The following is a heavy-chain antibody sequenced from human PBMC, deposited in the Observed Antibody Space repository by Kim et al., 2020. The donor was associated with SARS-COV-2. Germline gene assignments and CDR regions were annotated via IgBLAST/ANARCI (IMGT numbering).Heavy chain of an antibody. V-gene: IGHV3-48*02. CDR1: GFTFSSYS. CDR3: AVNDAFDI. Sequence: GGSLRLSCAASGFTFSSYSMNWVRQAPGKGLEWVSYISSSSTIYYADSVKGRFTISRDNAKNSLYLQMNSLRDEDTAVYYCAVNDAFDIWGQGTMVTVSS. J-gene: IGHJ3*02. CDR2: ISSSSTI.